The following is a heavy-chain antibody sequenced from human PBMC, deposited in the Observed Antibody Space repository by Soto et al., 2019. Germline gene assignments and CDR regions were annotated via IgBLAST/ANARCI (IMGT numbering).Heavy chain of an antibody. D-gene: IGHD3-16*02. CDR3: ATASLVKAVLNSHILNRYRPYDY. J-gene: IGHJ4*02. CDR1: GYTFTGYY. V-gene: IGHV1-2*04. CDR2: INPNSGGT. Sequence: ASVKVSCKASGYTFTGYYMHWVRQAPGQGLEWMGWINPNSGGTNYAQKFQGWVTMTRDTSISTAYMELSRLRSDDTAVYYCATASLVKAVLNSHILNRYRPYDYWCQGTLVNVS.